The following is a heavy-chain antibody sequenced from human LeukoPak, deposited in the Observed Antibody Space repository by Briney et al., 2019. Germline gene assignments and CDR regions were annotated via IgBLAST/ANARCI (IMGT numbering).Heavy chain of an antibody. J-gene: IGHJ4*02. CDR1: GFTFSDYY. D-gene: IGHD1-26*01. CDR2: ISSSGSTI. CDR3: ARDPPYSGSYYVLDY. Sequence: NSGGSLRLSCAASGFTFSDYYMSWIRQAPGKGLEWVSYISSSGSTIYYADSEKGRFTISRDNAKNSLYLQMNSLRAEDTAVYYCARDPPYSGSYYVLDYWGQGTLVTVSS. V-gene: IGHV3-11*04.